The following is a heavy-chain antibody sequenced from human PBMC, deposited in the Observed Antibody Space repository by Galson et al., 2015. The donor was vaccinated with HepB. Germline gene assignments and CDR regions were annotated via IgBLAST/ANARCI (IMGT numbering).Heavy chain of an antibody. V-gene: IGHV5-51*01. CDR2: IYPGDSDT. Sequence: SGAEVKKPGESLKISCKDSGYNFTNYWIAWVRQMPGKGLEWMGIIYPGDSDTRYSPSLQGQVTISADKSISTAYVQWNSLKASDTAMYYCARRGMSTTYFHYRGQGTLVTGSS. CDR3: ARRGMSTTYFHY. J-gene: IGHJ4*02. D-gene: IGHD5-24*01. CDR1: GYNFTNYW.